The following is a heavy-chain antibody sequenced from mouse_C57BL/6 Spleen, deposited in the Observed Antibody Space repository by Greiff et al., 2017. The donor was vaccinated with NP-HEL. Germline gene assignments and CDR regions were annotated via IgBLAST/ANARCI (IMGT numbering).Heavy chain of an antibody. CDR3: AREGWLDGYAMDY. D-gene: IGHD2-3*01. CDR2: IYPGSGNT. V-gene: IGHV1-76*01. Sequence: QVQLQQSGAELVRPGASVKLSCKASGYTFTDYYINWVKQRPGQGLEWIARIYPGSGNTYYNEKFKGKATLTAEKSSSTAYMQLSSLTSEDSAVYFCAREGWLDGYAMDYWGQGTSVTVSS. CDR1: GYTFTDYY. J-gene: IGHJ4*01.